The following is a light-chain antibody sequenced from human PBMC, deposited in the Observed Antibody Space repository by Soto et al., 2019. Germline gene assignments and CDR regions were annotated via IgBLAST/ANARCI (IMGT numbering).Light chain of an antibody. CDR2: GAS. CDR3: QQYGTSPT. V-gene: IGKV3-20*01. Sequence: EIVLTQSPGTLSLSPGERATLSCRASQSVSAGSVAWYQQKPGQAPRLVMYGASSRTTGIPDRFSGSGSGTDFTLTISRLEPEDFAVYYCQQYGTSPTFGQGTKLGIK. CDR1: QSVSAGS. J-gene: IGKJ2*01.